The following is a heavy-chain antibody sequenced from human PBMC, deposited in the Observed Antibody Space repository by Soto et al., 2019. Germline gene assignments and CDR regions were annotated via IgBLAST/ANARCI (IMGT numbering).Heavy chain of an antibody. V-gene: IGHV1-46*03. CDR2: INPSGGST. Sequence: QVQLVQSGAEVKKPGASVKVSCKASGNTLTSYYMHWVRRPPGQGLEWMGIINPSGGSTSYAQKFQGRVTMTRDTSTSTVYMELSSLRSEDTAVYYCARPSMVRGVGGAFDIWGQGTMVTVSS. J-gene: IGHJ3*02. D-gene: IGHD3-10*01. CDR1: GNTLTSYY. CDR3: ARPSMVRGVGGAFDI.